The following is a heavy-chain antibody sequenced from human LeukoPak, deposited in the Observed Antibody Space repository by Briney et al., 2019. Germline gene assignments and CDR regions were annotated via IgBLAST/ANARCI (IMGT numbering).Heavy chain of an antibody. CDR1: GFTFSSYW. Sequence: PGGSLRLSCAASGFTFSSYWMHWVRQTPGKGLVRVSRINSDGNRIIYADSVKGRFTISRDNAKKTLYLQMNSLRVEDTAVYYCARGPIPDYGDYRAFDYWGQGTLVTVSS. CDR2: INSDGNRI. CDR3: ARGPIPDYGDYRAFDY. D-gene: IGHD4-17*01. V-gene: IGHV3-74*01. J-gene: IGHJ4*02.